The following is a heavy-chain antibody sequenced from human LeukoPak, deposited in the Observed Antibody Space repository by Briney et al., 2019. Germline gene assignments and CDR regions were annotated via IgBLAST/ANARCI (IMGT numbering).Heavy chain of an antibody. CDR1: GFTFSNAW. Sequence: PGGSLRLSCAASGFTFSNAWMSWVRQAPGKGLELVGRIKSKTDGGTTDYAAPVKGRFTISRDDSKNTLYLQMNSLKTEDTAVYYCTTGALIAAAGSTDYWGQGTLVTVSS. D-gene: IGHD6-13*01. CDR3: TTGALIAAAGSTDY. J-gene: IGHJ4*02. V-gene: IGHV3-15*01. CDR2: IKSKTDGGTT.